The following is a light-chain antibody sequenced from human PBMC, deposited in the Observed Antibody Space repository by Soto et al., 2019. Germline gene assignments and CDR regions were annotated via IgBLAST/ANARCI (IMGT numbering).Light chain of an antibody. CDR3: QTWGTGIRV. CDR2: LNSDGTH. Sequence: QLVLTQSPSASAPLGASVKLTCTLSSGHSSYAIAWHQQQPEKGPRYLMKLNSDGTHNKGDGIPDRFSGSSSGAERYLTISSLQSEDEADYYCQTWGTGIRVFGGGTKVTVL. V-gene: IGLV4-69*01. J-gene: IGLJ3*02. CDR1: SGHSSYA.